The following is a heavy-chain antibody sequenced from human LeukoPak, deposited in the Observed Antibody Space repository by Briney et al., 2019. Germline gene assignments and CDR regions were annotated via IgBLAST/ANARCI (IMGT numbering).Heavy chain of an antibody. CDR2: IYTRGGT. V-gene: IGHV4-4*07. CDR1: GVSINNYY. D-gene: IGHD2-15*01. Sequence: SETLSLTCTVSGVSINNYYWSWLRQPAGKGLEGIELIYTRGGTNYNPSLKSRVTMSVDTSKNQFSLKLSSVTAADTAVYYCARGRYCSADICSGGDAFDIWGQGTMVSVSS. J-gene: IGHJ3*02. CDR3: ARGRYCSADICSGGDAFDI.